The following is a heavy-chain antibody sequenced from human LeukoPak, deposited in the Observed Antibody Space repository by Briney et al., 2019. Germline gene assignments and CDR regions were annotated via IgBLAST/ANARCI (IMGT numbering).Heavy chain of an antibody. Sequence: PGGSLRLSCATSGFTFSTSDMNWVRQTPGKGLEWVSYISSGTSYTNYADSVKGRFTISRDNAKNSLYLQMNNLRAEDTALYYCARLVVVAATPGYFDYWGQGTLVTVSS. J-gene: IGHJ4*02. CDR3: ARLVVVAATPGYFDY. V-gene: IGHV3-21*05. D-gene: IGHD2-15*01. CDR1: GFTFSTSD. CDR2: ISSGTSYT.